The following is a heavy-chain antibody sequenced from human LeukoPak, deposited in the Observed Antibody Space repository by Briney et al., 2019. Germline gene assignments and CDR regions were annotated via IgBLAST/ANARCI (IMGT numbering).Heavy chain of an antibody. V-gene: IGHV1-18*01. CDR3: ARFDTSYGDYATRGGFDY. Sequence: ASVKVSCKASGYTFTSYGISWVRQAPGQGLEWMGWISAYNGNTNYAQKLQGRVTMTTDTSTSTAYMELRSLRSDDTAVYYCARFDTSYGDYATRGGFDYWGQGTLVTVSS. CDR2: ISAYNGNT. J-gene: IGHJ4*02. CDR1: GYTFTSYG. D-gene: IGHD4-17*01.